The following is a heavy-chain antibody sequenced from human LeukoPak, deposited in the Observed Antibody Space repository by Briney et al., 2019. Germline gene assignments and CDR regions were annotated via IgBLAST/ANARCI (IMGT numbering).Heavy chain of an antibody. J-gene: IGHJ4*02. CDR1: GFTFSSYS. Sequence: GGSLRLSCAASGFTFSSYSMNWVRQAPGKGLEWLSYISSSSSTIYYADSVKGRFTISRDNAKNSLYLHWNSLRDEDTAVYYCATWLPDYWGQGILVTVSS. CDR2: ISSSSSTI. D-gene: IGHD5-24*01. V-gene: IGHV3-48*02. CDR3: ATWLPDY.